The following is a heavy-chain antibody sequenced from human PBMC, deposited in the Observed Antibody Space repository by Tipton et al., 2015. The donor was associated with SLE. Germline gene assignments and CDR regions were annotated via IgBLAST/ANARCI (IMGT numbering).Heavy chain of an antibody. CDR3: AGYSSSDLNWFDP. CDR2: INHSGST. CDR1: GGSFSGYY. Sequence: TLSLTCAVYGGSFSGYYWSWIRQPPGKGLEWIGEINHSGSTNYNPSLKSRVTISVDTSKNQFSLKLGSVTAADTAVYYCAGYSSSDLNWFDPWGQGTLVTVSS. D-gene: IGHD6-6*01. V-gene: IGHV4-34*01. J-gene: IGHJ5*02.